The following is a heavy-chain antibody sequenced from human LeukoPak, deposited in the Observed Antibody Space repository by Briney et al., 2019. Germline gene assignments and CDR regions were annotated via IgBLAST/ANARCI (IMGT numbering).Heavy chain of an antibody. CDR3: ARPYSSSWYGHFAY. J-gene: IGHJ4*02. Sequence: QSGGSLRLSCAASGFTFSNYPMFWVRQAPGKGLEWVAAVSYDGSNKYDADSVKGRFTVSRDNSKNTLYLLMKSMRAEDTAVYYCARPYSSSWYGHFAYWGQGSLVTVSS. V-gene: IGHV3-30*04. D-gene: IGHD6-13*01. CDR1: GFTFSNYP. CDR2: VSYDGSNK.